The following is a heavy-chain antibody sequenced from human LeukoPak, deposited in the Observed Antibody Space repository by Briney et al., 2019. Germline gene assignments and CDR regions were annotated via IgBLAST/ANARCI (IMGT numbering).Heavy chain of an antibody. D-gene: IGHD3-22*01. CDR2: IDPGDSYT. V-gene: IGHV5-10-1*01. CDR1: GYSFTSYW. CDR3: TRQRYYYDFSGYYYDY. J-gene: IGHJ4*02. Sequence: GESLKISCQASGYSFTSYWISWVRQMPGKGLEWMGTIDPGDSYTNYSPSFQGHVTISADKSIRNAYLQWSSLKASDTAIYYCTRQRYYYDFSGYYYDYWGQGSLVPVSS.